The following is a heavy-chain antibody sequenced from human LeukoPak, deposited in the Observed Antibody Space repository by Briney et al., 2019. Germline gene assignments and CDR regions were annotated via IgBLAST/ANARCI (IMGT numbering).Heavy chain of an antibody. CDR1: GFTFNSYT. D-gene: IGHD3-16*01. J-gene: IGHJ4*02. CDR3: AKEGMIQDFTQ. V-gene: IGHV3-23*01. CDR2: ITGNGGNT. Sequence: GGSLRLSCEASGFTFNSYTLSWVRQAPGKGLYWASSITGNGGNTYYADPVKGRFTISRDNSKNTLFLQMNSLRADDTAVYYCAKEGMIQDFTQWGPGTLVAVSS.